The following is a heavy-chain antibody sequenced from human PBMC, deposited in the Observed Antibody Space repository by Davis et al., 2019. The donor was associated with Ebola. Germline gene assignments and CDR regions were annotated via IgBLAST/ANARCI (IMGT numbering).Heavy chain of an antibody. V-gene: IGHV4-39*07. D-gene: IGHD4/OR15-4a*01. J-gene: IGHJ4*02. Sequence: MPSETLSLTCTVSGGSISSSSYYWGWIRQPPGKGLEWIGSIYYSGSTNYNPSLKSRVTISVDTSKNQFSLKLSSVTAADTAVYYCARYTTQGPLGWGPNYYYFDYWGQGTLVTVSS. CDR3: ARYTTQGPLGWGPNYYYFDY. CDR1: GGSISSSSYY. CDR2: IYYSGST.